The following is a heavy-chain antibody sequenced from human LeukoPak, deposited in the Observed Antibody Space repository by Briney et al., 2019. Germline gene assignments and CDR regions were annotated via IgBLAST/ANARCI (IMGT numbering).Heavy chain of an antibody. CDR2: ILYDGTNQ. Sequence: PGGSLRLSCAASGFTFSTYAMYWVRQAPGKGLEWVAVILYDGTNQYYADSVKGRFTISRDNSRNTLYLQMNSLKVEDTAVYYCARDFRDYRDYVAYFDSWGQGTLVTVSS. CDR1: GFTFSTYA. J-gene: IGHJ4*02. V-gene: IGHV3-30-3*01. CDR3: ARDFRDYRDYVAYFDS. D-gene: IGHD4-17*01.